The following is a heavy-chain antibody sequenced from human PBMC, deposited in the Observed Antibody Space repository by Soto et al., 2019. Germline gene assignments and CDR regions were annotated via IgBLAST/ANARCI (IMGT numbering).Heavy chain of an antibody. V-gene: IGHV1-69*13. CDR3: ARDKGRQQLGGNYYYITDI. J-gene: IGHJ6*02. CDR1: GGTFSSSA. CDR2: IIPLFRTP. Sequence: SVKVSCKASGGTFSSSAFSWVRQAPGQGLEWMGGIIPLFRTPDYGQRFQGRVTITADESAGTVYMELRGLRSEDTAVYFCARDKGRQQLGGNYYYITDIWGQGTTVTVSS. D-gene: IGHD3-3*02.